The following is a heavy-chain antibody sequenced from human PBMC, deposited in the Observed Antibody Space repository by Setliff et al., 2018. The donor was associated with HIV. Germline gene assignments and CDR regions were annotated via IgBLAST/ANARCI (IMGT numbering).Heavy chain of an antibody. CDR1: GGSITGHY. CDR3: ARGLTIFGVATPGIYSFMDV. CDR2: IHYSGSS. D-gene: IGHD3-3*01. V-gene: IGHV4-59*11. J-gene: IGHJ6*03. Sequence: SETLSLTCTVSGGSITGHYWSWIRQPPGKGLEWIGYIHYSGSSNYNPSLKSRVSISVDTSKTQVSLKLNSLTAADTAVYYCARGLTIFGVATPGIYSFMDVWGKGTTVTVSS.